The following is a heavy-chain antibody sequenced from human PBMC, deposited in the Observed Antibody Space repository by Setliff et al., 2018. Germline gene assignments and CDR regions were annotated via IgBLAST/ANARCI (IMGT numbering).Heavy chain of an antibody. Sequence: SETLSLTCTVSGDSISSGDYFWSWIRQPPGKGLEWIAYIYHSGSAYYNPSPKSRVTMSVDTSKNQLPLHLTSVTAADTAVYYCAREVGTSTSSDAFDVWGQGMMVTVSS. V-gene: IGHV4-30-4*08. J-gene: IGHJ3*01. D-gene: IGHD1-26*01. CDR1: GDSISSGDYF. CDR3: AREVGTSTSSDAFDV. CDR2: IYHSGSA.